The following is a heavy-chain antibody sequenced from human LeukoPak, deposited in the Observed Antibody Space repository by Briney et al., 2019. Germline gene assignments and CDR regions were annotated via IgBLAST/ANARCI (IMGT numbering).Heavy chain of an antibody. V-gene: IGHV3-7*01. CDR3: ARELGSYSSSSQGDY. Sequence: GGSLRLSCAASGFTFGSYAMSWVRQAPGKGLEWVANIQQDGSEKYFVDSVKGRFTISRDNAKNSLYLQMNSLRAEDTAVYYCARELGSYSSSSQGDYWGQGTLVTVSS. CDR1: GFTFGSYA. D-gene: IGHD6-6*01. J-gene: IGHJ4*02. CDR2: IQQDGSEK.